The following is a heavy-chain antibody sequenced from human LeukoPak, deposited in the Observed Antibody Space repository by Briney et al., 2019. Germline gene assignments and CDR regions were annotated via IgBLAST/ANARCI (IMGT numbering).Heavy chain of an antibody. CDR1: GYTFTGYY. CDR3: ARIYGSGSYSSHYYYGMDV. Sequence: ASVKVSCKASGYTFTGYYMHWVRQAPGQGLEWMGWINPTSGGTNYAQKFQGRVTMTRDTSISTAYMELSRLRSDDTAVYYCARIYGSGSYSSHYYYGMDVWGQGTTVTVSS. CDR2: INPTSGGT. J-gene: IGHJ6*02. V-gene: IGHV1-2*02. D-gene: IGHD3-10*01.